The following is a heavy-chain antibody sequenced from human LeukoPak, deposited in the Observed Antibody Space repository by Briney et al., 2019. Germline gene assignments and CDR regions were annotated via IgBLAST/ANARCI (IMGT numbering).Heavy chain of an antibody. CDR3: ARLSGSSRSYFDY. CDR2: IYYTGST. CDR1: GGSIIGYY. Sequence: SETLSLTCTVSGGSIIGYYWSWIRQPPGKGLEWFGYIYYTGSTNYNPSLKSRVTISVDTSNNPFSLKLSSVTAADTAVYYCARLSGSSRSYFDYWGQGTLVTVSS. J-gene: IGHJ4*02. D-gene: IGHD1-26*01. V-gene: IGHV4-59*01.